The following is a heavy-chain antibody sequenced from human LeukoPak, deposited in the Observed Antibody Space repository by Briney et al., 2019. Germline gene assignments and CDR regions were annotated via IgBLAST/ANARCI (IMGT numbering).Heavy chain of an antibody. D-gene: IGHD3-3*01. Sequence: GGSLRLSCAASGFTFSNAWMSWVRQAPGKGLEWVGRIKSKTDGGTTDYAAPVKGRFTISRDDSKNTLYLQMNSLNTEDTAVYYCTTDLTGQYDFWSGYYYYGMDVWGQGTTVTVSS. V-gene: IGHV3-15*01. CDR3: TTDLTGQYDFWSGYYYYGMDV. CDR1: GFTFSNAW. J-gene: IGHJ6*02. CDR2: IKSKTDGGTT.